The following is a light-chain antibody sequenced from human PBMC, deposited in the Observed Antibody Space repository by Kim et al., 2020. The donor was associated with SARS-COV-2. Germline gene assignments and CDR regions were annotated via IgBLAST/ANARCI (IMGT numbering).Light chain of an antibody. CDR3: QQYYTTPYT. CDR2: WAS. CDR1: QSVLYRANNNNY. J-gene: IGKJ2*01. Sequence: DIVMTQSPDSLAVSLGERATINCKSSQSVLYRANNNNYLAWYQQKPGQPPKLLIYWASTRESGVPDRFSGSGSGTDFTLTISSLQAEDVAVYYCQQYYTTPYTFGQGTKLEI. V-gene: IGKV4-1*01.